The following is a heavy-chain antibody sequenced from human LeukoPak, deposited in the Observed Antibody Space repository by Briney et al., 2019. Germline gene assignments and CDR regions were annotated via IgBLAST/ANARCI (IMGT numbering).Heavy chain of an antibody. V-gene: IGHV3-30*03. CDR2: ISYDGSNK. Sequence: GRSLRLSCAASGFTFSSYGMHWVRQAPGKGLEWVAVISYDGSNKYYADSVKGRFTISRDNSKNTLYLQMNSLRAEDTAVYYCARIGVGYSYGKTAYYYYYMDAWGKGTTVTVSS. CDR1: GFTFSSYG. J-gene: IGHJ6*03. CDR3: ARIGVGYSYGKTAYYYYYMDA. D-gene: IGHD5-18*01.